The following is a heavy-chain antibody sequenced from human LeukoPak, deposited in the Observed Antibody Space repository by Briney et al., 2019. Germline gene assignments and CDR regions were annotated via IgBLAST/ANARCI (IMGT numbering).Heavy chain of an antibody. CDR3: AREGSRDFWSGPVYYFDY. J-gene: IGHJ4*02. CDR1: GGSISSSSYY. CDR2: IYYSGST. Sequence: SETLSLTCTVSGGSISSSSYYWGWIRQPPGKGLEWIGSIYYSGSTYYNPSLKSRVTISVDTSKNQFSLRLSSVTAADTAVYYCAREGSRDFWSGPVYYFDYWGQGTLVTVSS. V-gene: IGHV4-39*07. D-gene: IGHD3-3*01.